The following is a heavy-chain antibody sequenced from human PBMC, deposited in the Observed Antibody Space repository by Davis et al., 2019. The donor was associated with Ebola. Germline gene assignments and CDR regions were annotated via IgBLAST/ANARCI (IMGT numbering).Heavy chain of an antibody. V-gene: IGHV1-8*01. J-gene: IGHJ6*02. CDR3: ARGMSRSWYPALDYYYYYGMDV. CDR1: GYTFTSYD. CDR2: MNPNRGNT. Sequence: AASVKVSCKASGYTFTSYDINWVRQAPGQGLEWMGWMNPNRGNTGYAQKFQGRVTMTRNTSISTAYMELSSLRSEDTAVYYCARGMSRSWYPALDYYYYYGMDVWGQGTTVTVSS. D-gene: IGHD6-13*01.